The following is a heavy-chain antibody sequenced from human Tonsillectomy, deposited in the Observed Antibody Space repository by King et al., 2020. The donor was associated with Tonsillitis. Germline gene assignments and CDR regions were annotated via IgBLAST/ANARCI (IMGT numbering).Heavy chain of an antibody. V-gene: IGHV2-26*01. CDR3: ARTSWDSGYPLVIYGMDV. J-gene: IGHJ6*02. Sequence: VTLQESGPVLVKPPETLTLTCTVSGFSLSNARMGVSWIRQPPGKALEWLAHIFSNDEKSYSTSLKSRLTISKDTSKSQVVLTMTNMDPVDTATYYCARTSWDSGYPLVIYGMDVWGQGTTVTVSS. CDR2: IFSNDEK. CDR1: GFSLSNARMG. D-gene: IGHD3-22*01.